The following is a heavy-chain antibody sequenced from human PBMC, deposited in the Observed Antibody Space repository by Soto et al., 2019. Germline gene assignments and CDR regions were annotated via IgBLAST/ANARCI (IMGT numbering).Heavy chain of an antibody. D-gene: IGHD3-3*01. Sequence: ESLKISCKGSGYNFTGYWIAWVRQMPGKGLELMGIIYPSDSDTRYRPSFQGQVTISADKSISSAYLQWGSLRASDTATYYCARGGVSTRTFDYWGQGTPVTVSS. CDR1: GYNFTGYW. V-gene: IGHV5-51*01. CDR3: ARGGVSTRTFDY. J-gene: IGHJ4*02. CDR2: IYPSDSDT.